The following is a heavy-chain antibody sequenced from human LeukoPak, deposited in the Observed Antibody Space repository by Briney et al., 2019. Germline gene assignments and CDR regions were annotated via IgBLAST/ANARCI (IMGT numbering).Heavy chain of an antibody. CDR2: ISWNSGSI. V-gene: IGHV3-9*03. CDR1: GFTFDDYA. J-gene: IGHJ4*02. Sequence: PGGSLRLSCAASGFTFDDYAMHWVRQAPGKGLEWVSGISWNSGSIGYADSVKGRFTISRDNAKNSLYLQMNSLRAEDMALYYCAKGLAAAGVLGFDYWGQGTLVTVSS. CDR3: AKGLAAAGVLGFDY. D-gene: IGHD6-13*01.